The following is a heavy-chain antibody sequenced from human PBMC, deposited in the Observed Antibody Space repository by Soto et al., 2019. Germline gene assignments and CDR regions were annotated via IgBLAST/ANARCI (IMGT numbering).Heavy chain of an antibody. J-gene: IGHJ3*02. CDR3: AFMIVHALDI. CDR1: GFTFSSYA. D-gene: IGHD3-22*01. Sequence: GGSLRLSCAASGFTFSSYAMHWVRQAPGKGLEWVAVISYDGSNKYYADTVKGRFTISRDNSKNTLDLQMNSLRAEDTAVYYCAFMIVHALDIWGQGTMVTVS. V-gene: IGHV3-30-3*01. CDR2: ISYDGSNK.